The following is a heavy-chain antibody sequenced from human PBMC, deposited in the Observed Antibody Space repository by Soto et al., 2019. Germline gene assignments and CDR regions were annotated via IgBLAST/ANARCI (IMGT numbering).Heavy chain of an antibody. CDR1: GYIFSDYG. D-gene: IGHD6-19*01. CDR2: ISYDGNNR. CDR3: ARDRLRAGAGTRGFLDS. J-gene: IGHJ4*02. Sequence: HVQLVESGGGVVQPGMTLRLSCAASGYIFSDYGMHWVRQAPGKGLEWVALISYDGNNRHYAESVKGRFTISRDNSKNTLYVQMNSLRAEDTAMYYCARDRLRAGAGTRGFLDSWGQGALVTVSS. V-gene: IGHV3-30*03.